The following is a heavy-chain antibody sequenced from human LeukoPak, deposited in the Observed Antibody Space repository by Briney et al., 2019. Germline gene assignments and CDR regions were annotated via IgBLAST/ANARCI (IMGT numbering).Heavy chain of an antibody. D-gene: IGHD3-10*01. CDR1: GFTFSSYA. Sequence: GGSLRLSCAASGFTFSSYAMSWVRQSPGKGLEWVSAISGSGGSTYYADSVKGRFTISRDNSKNTLYLQMNSLRAEDTAVYYCAKGRSPAQEYYFDYWGQGTLVTVSS. CDR3: AKGRSPAQEYYFDY. J-gene: IGHJ4*02. V-gene: IGHV3-23*01. CDR2: ISGSGGST.